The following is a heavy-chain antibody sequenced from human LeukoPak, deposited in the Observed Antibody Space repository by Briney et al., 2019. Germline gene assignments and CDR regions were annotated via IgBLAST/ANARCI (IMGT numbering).Heavy chain of an antibody. Sequence: SETLSLTCAVSGGSISSSNWWSWVRQPPGKGLEWIGEIYHSGSTNYNPSLKSRVTISVDTSKNQFSLKLSSVTAADTAVYYCARLYSSSWDWFDPWGQGTLVTVSS. CDR2: IYHSGST. CDR3: ARLYSSSWDWFDP. J-gene: IGHJ5*02. V-gene: IGHV4-4*02. CDR1: GGSISSSNW. D-gene: IGHD6-13*01.